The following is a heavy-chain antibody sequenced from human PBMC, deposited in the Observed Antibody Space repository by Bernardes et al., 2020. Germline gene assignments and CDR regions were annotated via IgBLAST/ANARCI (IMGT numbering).Heavy chain of an antibody. D-gene: IGHD3-3*01. CDR2: ISSSSNTI. V-gene: IGHV3-48*01. J-gene: IGHJ4*02. CDR1: GFTFSSYS. CDR3: ARDMNDFWSGYAVVY. Sequence: GGSLRLSCAASGFTFSSYSMNWVRKAPGKGLEWVSYISSSSNTIYYADSVKGRFTISRDNGKNSLYLQMNSLRAEDTAVYYCARDMNDFWSGYAVVYWGQGTLVTVSS.